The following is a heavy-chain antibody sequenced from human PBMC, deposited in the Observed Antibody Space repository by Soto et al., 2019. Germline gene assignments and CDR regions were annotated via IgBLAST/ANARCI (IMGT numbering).Heavy chain of an antibody. V-gene: IGHV1-18*04. CDR2: ISAYNGNT. CDR3: ARGSWDLLLRPLDD. CDR1: GYTLNSYG. D-gene: IGHD1-26*01. J-gene: IGHJ4*02. Sequence: QVQLVQSGAEVKKPVASVKVYCKASGYTLNSYGISWVRQAPGQGLAWMGWISAYNGNTNYAQKLQGRVTMTTDTSTSTAYMELRSLRSDDTAVYYCARGSWDLLLRPLDDWGQGTLVTVSS.